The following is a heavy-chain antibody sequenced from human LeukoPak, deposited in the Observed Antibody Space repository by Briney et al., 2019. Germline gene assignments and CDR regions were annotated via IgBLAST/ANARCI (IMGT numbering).Heavy chain of an antibody. CDR1: GFTFSSYA. Sequence: GGSLRLSCAASGFTFSSYAMSWVRQAPGKGLEWVSAISGSGGSTYYADSVKGWFTTSRDNSKNTLYLQVNSLRAEDTAVYYCAKYYSSSWHLFDYWGQGTLVTVSS. J-gene: IGHJ4*02. D-gene: IGHD6-13*01. V-gene: IGHV3-23*01. CDR2: ISGSGGST. CDR3: AKYYSSSWHLFDY.